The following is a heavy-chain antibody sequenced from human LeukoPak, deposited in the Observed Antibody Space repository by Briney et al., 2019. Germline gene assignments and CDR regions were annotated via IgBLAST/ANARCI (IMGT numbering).Heavy chain of an antibody. Sequence: PGGSLRLSCAASGFTFSSYGMSWVRQAPGKGLEWVSSNSGRGGGTYYADSVKGRFTISRDNSKNTLYLQMNSLRAEDTAVYYCARSGYNRFDYWGQGTLVTVSS. V-gene: IGHV3-23*01. D-gene: IGHD5-24*01. J-gene: IGHJ4*02. CDR2: NSGRGGGT. CDR1: GFTFSSYG. CDR3: ARSGYNRFDY.